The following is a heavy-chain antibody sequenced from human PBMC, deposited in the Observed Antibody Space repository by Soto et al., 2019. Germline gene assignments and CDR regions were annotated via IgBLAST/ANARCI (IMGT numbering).Heavy chain of an antibody. CDR3: ARDRARYSGSPEAFDI. Sequence: ASVKVSCKASGYTFTSYDINWMRQATGQGLEWLGWMTPNSGNTGYAQKFQGRVTMTRDTSTSTAYLELSSLTYEDTAVYYCARDRARYSGSPEAFDIWGQGTMVTVSS. CDR1: GYTFTSYD. J-gene: IGHJ3*02. CDR2: MTPNSGNT. V-gene: IGHV1-8*01. D-gene: IGHD5-12*01.